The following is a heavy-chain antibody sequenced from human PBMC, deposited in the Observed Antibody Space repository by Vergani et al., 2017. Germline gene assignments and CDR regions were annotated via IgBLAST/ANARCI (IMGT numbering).Heavy chain of an antibody. V-gene: IGHV3-30*04. J-gene: IGHJ3*02. CDR3: ARELQWFGELSHHAFDI. CDR2: ISYDGSNK. D-gene: IGHD3-10*01. CDR1: GFTFSSYA. Sequence: QVQLVESGGGVVQPGRSLRLSCAASGFTFSSYAMHWVRQAPGKGLEWVAVISYDGSNKYYADSAKGRFTISRDNSKNTLYLQMNSLRAEDTAVYYCARELQWFGELSHHAFDIWGQGTMVTVSS.